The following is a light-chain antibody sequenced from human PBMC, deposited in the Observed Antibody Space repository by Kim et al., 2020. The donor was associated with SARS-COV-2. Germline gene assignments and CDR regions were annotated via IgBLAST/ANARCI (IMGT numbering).Light chain of an antibody. CDR2: GAS. V-gene: IGKV3-15*01. Sequence: EIVMTQSPATLSVSPGERTTLSCRASQSVNNNLAWYQQKPGQAPRLLISGASTRATGIPARFSGSGSGTEFTLTISSLQSEDFAVYYCQQYNDWPPAYTFGQGTKLEI. CDR3: QQYNDWPPAYT. J-gene: IGKJ2*01. CDR1: QSVNNN.